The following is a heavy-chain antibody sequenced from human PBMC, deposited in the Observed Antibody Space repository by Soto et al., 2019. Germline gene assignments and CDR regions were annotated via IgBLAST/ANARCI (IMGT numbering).Heavy chain of an antibody. CDR2: IYHGGGT. CDR1: GGPISSGCYS. J-gene: IGHJ3*02. Sequence: PSETLSLTCAVSGGPISSGCYSWSWIRLPPGKGLEWIGNIYHGGGTYYNPSLKSRVTISIDKSKNQFSLRLTSVTAADTAVYYCARTQWDYDVLTGRLWGAFDIWGPGTMVTVSS. V-gene: IGHV4-30-2*01. CDR3: ARTQWDYDVLTGRLWGAFDI. D-gene: IGHD3-9*01.